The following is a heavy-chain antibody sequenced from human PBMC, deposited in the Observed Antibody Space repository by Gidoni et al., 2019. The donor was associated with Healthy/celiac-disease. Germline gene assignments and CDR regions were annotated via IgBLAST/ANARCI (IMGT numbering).Heavy chain of an antibody. CDR2: ISSSGSTI. Sequence: QVQLVESGGGLVKPGGSLRLSCAASAFTFSYYYRRWIRQAPGKGLVWVSYISSSGSTIYYADSVKGRVTISRDNAKNSLYLQMNSLRAEDTAVYYCARETGATTFIGGYNWFDPWGQGTLVTVSS. CDR3: ARETGATTFIGGYNWFDP. D-gene: IGHD1-26*01. J-gene: IGHJ5*02. V-gene: IGHV3-11*01. CDR1: AFTFSYYY.